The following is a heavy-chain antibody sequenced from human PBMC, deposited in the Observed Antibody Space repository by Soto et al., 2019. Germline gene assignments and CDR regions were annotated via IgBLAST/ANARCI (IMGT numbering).Heavy chain of an antibody. CDR2: IYYSGST. J-gene: IGHJ5*02. CDR3: ARSESNWFDP. Sequence: SETLSLTCTVSGGSISSADYYWSWIRQPPGKGLEWIGYIYYSGSTYYNPSLKSRVTISVDTSKNQFSLKLSSVTAADTAVYYCARSESNWFDPWGQGTLVTVSS. CDR1: GGSISSADYY. V-gene: IGHV4-30-4*01.